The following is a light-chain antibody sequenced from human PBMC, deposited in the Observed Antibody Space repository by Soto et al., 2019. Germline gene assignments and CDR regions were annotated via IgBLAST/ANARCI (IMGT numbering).Light chain of an antibody. CDR2: GNS. CDR3: QSYDSSLSGSNV. CDR1: SSNIVAGYD. Sequence: QSVLTQPPSVSGAPGQRVTISFTGSSSNIVAGYDVHWYQQLPGTAPKLLIYGNSNRPSGVPDRFSGSKSGTSASLAITGLLAEDEADYYCQSYDSSLSGSNVFGTGTKVTVL. J-gene: IGLJ1*01. V-gene: IGLV1-40*01.